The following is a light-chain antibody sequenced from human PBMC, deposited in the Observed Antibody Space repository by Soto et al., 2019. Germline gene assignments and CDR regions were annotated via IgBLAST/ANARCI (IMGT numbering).Light chain of an antibody. Sequence: DIQMTQSPSTLSASVGDRVTITCRASQSISSDLAWYQQKPGKAPKLLIYKASSLESGVPSRFSGSGSGTEFTLTISSLRPDDFATYYCQQYNSYSGTFGQGTKVEIK. J-gene: IGKJ1*01. CDR1: QSISSD. V-gene: IGKV1-5*03. CDR2: KAS. CDR3: QQYNSYSGT.